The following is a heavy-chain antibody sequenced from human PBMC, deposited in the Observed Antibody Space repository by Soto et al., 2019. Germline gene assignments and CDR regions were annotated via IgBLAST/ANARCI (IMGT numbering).Heavy chain of an antibody. V-gene: IGHV4-59*12. CDR3: ARASGVDSSGYYPPSY. D-gene: IGHD3-22*01. Sequence: SETLSLTCTVSGGSISSYYWSWIRQPPGKGLEWIGYIYYSGSTYYNPSLKSRVTISVDTSKNQFSLKLSSVTAADTAVYYCARASGVDSSGYYPPSYWGQGTLVTVSS. CDR1: GGSISSYY. CDR2: IYYSGST. J-gene: IGHJ4*02.